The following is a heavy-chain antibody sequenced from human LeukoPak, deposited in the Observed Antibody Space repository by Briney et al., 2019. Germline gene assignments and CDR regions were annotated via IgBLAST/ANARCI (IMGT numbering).Heavy chain of an antibody. Sequence: PSETLSLTCTVSGGSISSYYWSWIRQPAGKGLEWIGRIYTSGSTNYNPSLKSRVTMSVDTSKNQFSLKLSSVTAADTAVYYCAGYYYGSGSYYNVPCPDRCYMDVWGKGTTVTVSS. CDR2: IYTSGST. J-gene: IGHJ6*03. CDR1: GGSISSYY. CDR3: AGYYYGSGSYYNVPCPDRCYMDV. D-gene: IGHD3-10*01. V-gene: IGHV4-4*07.